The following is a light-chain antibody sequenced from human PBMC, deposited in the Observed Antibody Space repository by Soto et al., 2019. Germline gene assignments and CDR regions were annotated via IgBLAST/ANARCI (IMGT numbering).Light chain of an antibody. CDR3: QQRSNWPPLT. V-gene: IGKV3-11*01. CDR2: DAS. J-gene: IGKJ5*01. CDR1: QSVSSS. Sequence: EIVLTQSPATLSLYPGERATLSCRASQSVSSSLAWYQQKPGQAPRLLIYDASNRATGIPARFSGSGSGTDFTLTISSLEPEDIAVYYCQQRSNWPPLTFGQGTRLEIK.